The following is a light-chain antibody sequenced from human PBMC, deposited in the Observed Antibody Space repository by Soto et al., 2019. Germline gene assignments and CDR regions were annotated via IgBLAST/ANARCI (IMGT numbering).Light chain of an antibody. CDR2: DVS. Sequence: QSALTQPRSVSGAPGQSGTISCTGTSSDGWGYNYVAWYQQHPGRAPKHMIYDVSKRPSGVPDRFSGAKAGNTASRTIAGLQARPEAAYRSCLYAVSSTAVFGTGPTATVL. V-gene: IGLV2-11*01. J-gene: IGLJ1*01. CDR3: CLYAVSSTAV. CDR1: SSDGWGYNY.